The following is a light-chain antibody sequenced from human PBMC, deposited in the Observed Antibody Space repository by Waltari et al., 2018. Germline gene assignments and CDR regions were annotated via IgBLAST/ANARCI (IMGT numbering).Light chain of an antibody. V-gene: IGLV2-18*02. CDR3: SSYTSSSTWV. CDR1: SSDVVSYNR. Sequence: QSALTQPPSVSGSPGQSVTISCTGTSSDVVSYNRVSWYQQPPDTAPKLIIYEVSDRPSGVPDRFSGSKSANTAFLTISGLQAEDEADYFCSSYTSSSTWVFGTGTKVTVL. CDR2: EVS. J-gene: IGLJ1*01.